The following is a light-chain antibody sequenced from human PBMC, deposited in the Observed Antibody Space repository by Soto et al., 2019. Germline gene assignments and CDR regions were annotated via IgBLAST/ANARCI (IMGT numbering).Light chain of an antibody. J-gene: IGLJ2*01. CDR1: SIDVGGYDY. Sequence: QSALPQPASVSGSPGQSITISCTGTSIDVGGYDYVSWYLQHPGTAPKLMIYDVNKGPSGVPDRVSGSRSGNTASLTISGLQTEDEADYYCCSYAGSYILFGGGTKLTVL. CDR2: DVN. V-gene: IGLV2-11*01. CDR3: CSYAGSYIL.